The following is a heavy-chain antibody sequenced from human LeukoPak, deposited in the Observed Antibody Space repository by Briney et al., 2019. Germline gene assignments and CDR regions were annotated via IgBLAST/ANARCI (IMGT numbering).Heavy chain of an antibody. CDR1: GYTFTSYY. CDR3: ARAGYSSGWGEGYFDY. J-gene: IGHJ4*02. Sequence: ASVKVSCKASGYTFTSYYMHWVRQAPGQGLEWMGIINPSGGSTSYAQKLQGRVTMTTDTSTSTAYMELRSLRSDDTAVYYCARAGYSSGWGEGYFDYWGQGTLVTVSS. CDR2: INPSGGST. V-gene: IGHV1-46*01. D-gene: IGHD6-19*01.